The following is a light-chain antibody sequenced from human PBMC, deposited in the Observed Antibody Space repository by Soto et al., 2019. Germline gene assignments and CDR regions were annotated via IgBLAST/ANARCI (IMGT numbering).Light chain of an antibody. CDR3: QHYMNWPPLT. CDR1: ESISRN. Sequence: EIVMTQSPATLSVSPGERVTLSCRASESISRNLAWYQQKPGQAPRLLIYGASSRDTGVPARFSGGGSGTEFTLTISSLQSEDSAVYFCQHYMNWPPLTFGPGTKVDV. V-gene: IGKV3-15*01. CDR2: GAS. J-gene: IGKJ3*01.